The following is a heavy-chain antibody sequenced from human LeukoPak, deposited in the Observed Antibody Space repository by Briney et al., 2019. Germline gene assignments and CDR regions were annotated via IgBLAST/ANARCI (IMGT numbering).Heavy chain of an antibody. CDR3: ARLGIGVVPSAMLGDYYFDY. J-gene: IGHJ4*02. D-gene: IGHD2-2*01. Sequence: SETLSLTCTVSGGSVSSGRYYWSWIRQPPGKGLEWIGYIYYSGSTKYNPSLKSRVTISVDTSKSQFSLKLTSVTAADTAVYYCARLGIGVVPSAMLGDYYFDYWGQGTLVTVSS. CDR2: IYYSGST. CDR1: GGSVSSGRYY. V-gene: IGHV4-61*01.